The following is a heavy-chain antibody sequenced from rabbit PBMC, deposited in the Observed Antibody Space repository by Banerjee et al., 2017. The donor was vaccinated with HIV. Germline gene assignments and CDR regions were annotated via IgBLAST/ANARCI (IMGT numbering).Heavy chain of an antibody. CDR1: GLDFGSSYW. CDR3: ARDLTGVTGWNFNL. V-gene: IGHV1S45*01. J-gene: IGHJ4*01. D-gene: IGHD7-1*01. Sequence: QQQLEESGGGLVRPGGSLTLTCKASGLDFGSSYWICWVRQAPGKGLEWIGCIYTGSGATYYASWVNGRFTISKTSWTTVTLQMTSLTAADTATYFCARDLTGVTGWNFNLWGPGTLVTVS. CDR2: IYTGSGAT.